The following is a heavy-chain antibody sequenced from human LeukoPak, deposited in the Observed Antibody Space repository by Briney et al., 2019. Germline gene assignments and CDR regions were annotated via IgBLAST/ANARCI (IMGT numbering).Heavy chain of an antibody. Sequence: GGSLRPSCAASGFTFSSYGMHWVRQAPGKGLEWVAYIRSDGSKEYHADSVKGRFIISRDNSKKILYLQMNSLRAEDTAMYYCAKEAGLFDVWGQGTMVTVSS. CDR3: AKEAGLFDV. J-gene: IGHJ3*01. V-gene: IGHV3-30*02. CDR1: GFTFSSYG. CDR2: IRSDGSKE.